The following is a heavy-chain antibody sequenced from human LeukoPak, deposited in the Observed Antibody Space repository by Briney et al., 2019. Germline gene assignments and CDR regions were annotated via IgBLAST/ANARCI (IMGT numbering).Heavy chain of an antibody. D-gene: IGHD2/OR15-2a*01. J-gene: IGHJ4*02. Sequence: SPTLSLTCTVSGGSISSGSYYWSWIRQPAGKGLEWIGRIYTSGSTNYNPSLKSRVTISVDTSKNQFSLKLSSVTAADTAVYYCASQSSISRAYYFDYWGQGTLLTVSS. V-gene: IGHV4-61*02. CDR3: ASQSSISRAYYFDY. CDR2: IYTSGST. CDR1: GGSISSGSYY.